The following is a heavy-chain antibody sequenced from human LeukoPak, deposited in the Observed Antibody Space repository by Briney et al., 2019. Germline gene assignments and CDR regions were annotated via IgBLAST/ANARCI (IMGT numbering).Heavy chain of an antibody. CDR1: GGSISSYY. Sequence: SETLSLTCTVSGGSISSYYWSWIRQPPGKVLEWIGYIYYSGSTNYNPSLKSRVTISVDTSKNQFSLKLSSVTAADTAVYYCARGGGIAARFWGQGTLVTVSS. CDR3: ARGGGIAARF. J-gene: IGHJ4*02. V-gene: IGHV4-59*12. D-gene: IGHD6-6*01. CDR2: IYYSGST.